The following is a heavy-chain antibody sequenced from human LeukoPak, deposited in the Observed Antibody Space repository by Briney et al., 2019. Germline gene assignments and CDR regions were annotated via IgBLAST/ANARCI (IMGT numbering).Heavy chain of an antibody. J-gene: IGHJ4*02. CDR3: AKRNLGNIDY. V-gene: IGHV3-30*18. CDR2: ISYDGSNK. CDR1: GFTFSSYG. D-gene: IGHD3-16*01. Sequence: GGSLRLSCEASGFTFSSYGMHWVRQAPGKGLEWLAVISYDGSNKYYADSVKGRFTVSRDNSKNTLYLQMNSLRAEDTAVYYCAKRNLGNIDYWGQGTLVTVSS.